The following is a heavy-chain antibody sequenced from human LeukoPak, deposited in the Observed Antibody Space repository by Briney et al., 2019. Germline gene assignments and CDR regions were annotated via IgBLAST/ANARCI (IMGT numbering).Heavy chain of an antibody. Sequence: SETLSLTCTVSGGSISSGDYYWRWIRQPPGKGLEWIGYIYYSGSTYYNPSLKSRVTISVDTSKNQFSLKLSSVTAADTAVYYCAREGGTTGTTSAFDIWGQGTMVTVSS. CDR3: AREGGTTGTTSAFDI. D-gene: IGHD1-1*01. J-gene: IGHJ3*02. CDR1: GGSISSGDYY. CDR2: IYYSGST. V-gene: IGHV4-30-4*08.